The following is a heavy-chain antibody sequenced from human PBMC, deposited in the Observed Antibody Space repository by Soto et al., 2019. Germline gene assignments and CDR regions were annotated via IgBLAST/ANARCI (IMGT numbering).Heavy chain of an antibody. V-gene: IGHV3-30*18. CDR3: AKDRSLERRGAFDI. CDR1: GFTFSSYG. Sequence: GALRLSCAASGFTFSSYGMHWVRQAPGKGLEWVAVISYDGSNKYYADSVKGRFAISRDNSRNTVFLQMNSLRAEDTAVYYCAKDRSLERRGAFDIWGQGTMVTVSS. CDR2: ISYDGSNK. J-gene: IGHJ3*02. D-gene: IGHD1-1*01.